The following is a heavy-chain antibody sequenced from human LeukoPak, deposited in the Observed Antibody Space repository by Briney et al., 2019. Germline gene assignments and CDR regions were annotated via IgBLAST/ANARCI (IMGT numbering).Heavy chain of an antibody. Sequence: GGPLRLSCAASGFTFSSYGMHWVRQAPGKGLEWVAVISYDGSNKYYADSVKGRFTISRDNSKNTLYLQMNSLRAEDAAVYYCAKVPSSCSGGSCYLFDYWGQGTLVTVSS. J-gene: IGHJ4*02. V-gene: IGHV3-30*18. D-gene: IGHD2-15*01. CDR2: ISYDGSNK. CDR3: AKVPSSCSGGSCYLFDY. CDR1: GFTFSSYG.